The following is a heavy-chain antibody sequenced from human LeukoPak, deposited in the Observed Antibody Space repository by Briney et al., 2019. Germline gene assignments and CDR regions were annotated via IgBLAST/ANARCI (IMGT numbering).Heavy chain of an antibody. CDR3: AKWGDYDVLTGYYDSDY. D-gene: IGHD3-9*01. Sequence: GASLRLSCAASGFTFSNYAMSWVRQAPGKGLEWVSAVSGRDTSTYYTDSVKRRFTISRDNSKNTLYLQMNSLSAEDTAIYYCAKWGDYDVLTGYYDSDYWGQGTLVTVSS. J-gene: IGHJ4*02. CDR2: VSGRDTST. CDR1: GFTFSNYA. V-gene: IGHV3-23*01.